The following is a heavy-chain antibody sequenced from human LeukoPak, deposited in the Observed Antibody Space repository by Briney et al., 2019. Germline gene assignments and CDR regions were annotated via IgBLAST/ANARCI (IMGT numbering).Heavy chain of an antibody. CDR3: ARGPDSESHFAWFDP. V-gene: IGHV4-34*01. CDR2: INHSGST. J-gene: IGHJ5*02. D-gene: IGHD3-10*01. Sequence: SETLSLTCAVYGGSFSGYYWSWIRQPPGKGLEWIGEINHSGSTNYNPSLKSRVTISVDTSKNQFSLKLSSVTAADTAVYYCARGPDSESHFAWFDPWGQGTLVTVSS. CDR1: GGSFSGYY.